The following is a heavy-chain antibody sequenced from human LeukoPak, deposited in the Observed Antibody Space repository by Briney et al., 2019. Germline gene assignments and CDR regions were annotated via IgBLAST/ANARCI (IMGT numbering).Heavy chain of an antibody. CDR2: IIPIFGTA. V-gene: IGHV1-69*06. J-gene: IGHJ4*02. CDR1: GGTLSSYA. CDR3: ARTPRSNYYDSSGYIDY. Sequence: GSSVKVSCKASGGTLSSYAISWVRQAPGQGLEWMGGIIPIFGTANYAQKFQGRVTITADKSTSTAYMELSSLRSEDTAMYYCARTPRSNYYDSSGYIDYWGQGTLVTVSS. D-gene: IGHD3-22*01.